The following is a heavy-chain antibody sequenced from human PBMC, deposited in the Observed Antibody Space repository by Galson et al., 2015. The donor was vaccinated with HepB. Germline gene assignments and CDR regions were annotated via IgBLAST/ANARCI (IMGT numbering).Heavy chain of an antibody. J-gene: IGHJ4*02. D-gene: IGHD3-10*01. CDR2: ISGSGDSR. CDR1: GFSFSNYA. V-gene: IGHV3-23*01. Sequence: LRLSCAASGFSFSNYAMSWVRQAPGKGLEWVSGISGSGDSRYYGDSVKGRLTISRDNSKNTLYLQMNRLRAEDTAVYFCAKEVWFGEFRYFDSWGQETLVTVSS. CDR3: AKEVWFGEFRYFDS.